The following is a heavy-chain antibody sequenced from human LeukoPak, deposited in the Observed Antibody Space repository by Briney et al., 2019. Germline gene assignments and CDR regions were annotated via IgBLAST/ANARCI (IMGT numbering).Heavy chain of an antibody. CDR1: EFTFSRYA. J-gene: IGHJ4*02. V-gene: IGHV3-30-3*01. CDR3: ARALIAGIVLLPDY. CDR2: MSFDGSNK. Sequence: GRSLRLSCAASEFTFSRYALHWVRQAPGKGLEWLTVMSFDGSNKYYAASVTGRFTISRDNSKNTLYLQMNSLRVEDTAVYYCARALIAGIVLLPDYWGQGTLVTVS. D-gene: IGHD6-13*01.